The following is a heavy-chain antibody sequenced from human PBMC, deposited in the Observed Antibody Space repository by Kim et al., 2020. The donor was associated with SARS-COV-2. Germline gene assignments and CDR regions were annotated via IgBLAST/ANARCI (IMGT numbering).Heavy chain of an antibody. CDR3: AKDHGSSVTGAYYYYYGMDV. D-gene: IGHD2-21*02. V-gene: IGHV3-33*06. Sequence: GGSLRLSCAASGFTFSSYGMHWVRQAPGKGLEWVAVIWYDGSNKYYADSVKGRFTISRDNSKNTLYLQMNSLRAEDTAVYYCAKDHGSSVTGAYYYYYGMDVWGQGTTVTVSS. J-gene: IGHJ6*02. CDR2: IWYDGSNK. CDR1: GFTFSSYG.